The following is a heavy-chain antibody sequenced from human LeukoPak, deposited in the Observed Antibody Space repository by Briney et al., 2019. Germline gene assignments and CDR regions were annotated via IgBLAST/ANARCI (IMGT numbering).Heavy chain of an antibody. D-gene: IGHD3-10*01. J-gene: IGHJ4*02. CDR2: IGGRGTT. Sequence: PGASLRLSCAASGFTFSIYAMSWVRQAPGKGLEWVSAIGGRGTTYYADSVKGRFTVSRDNSKNTLYLQMNSLRAEDTAVYYCAKDPMVRGSTYDHWGQGTLVTVSS. CDR1: GFTFSIYA. CDR3: AKDPMVRGSTYDH. V-gene: IGHV3-23*01.